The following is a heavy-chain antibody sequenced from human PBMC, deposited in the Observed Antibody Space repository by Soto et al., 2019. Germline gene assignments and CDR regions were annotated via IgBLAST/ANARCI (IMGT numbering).Heavy chain of an antibody. CDR3: VRSGTARLLRHSWFDT. CDR2: ITTRSAYI. D-gene: IGHD2-21*01. V-gene: IGHV3-21*01. CDR1: GFTFNTYD. Sequence: EVQLVESGGGLVKPGGSLRLSCAASGFTFNTYDMNWVRQAPGKGLEWVSSITTRSAYIYYADSRKGRISISRDNAKNSLFLQMNRLRAEDTAVYCCVRSGTARLLRHSWFDTWGQGTLVTVSS. J-gene: IGHJ5*02.